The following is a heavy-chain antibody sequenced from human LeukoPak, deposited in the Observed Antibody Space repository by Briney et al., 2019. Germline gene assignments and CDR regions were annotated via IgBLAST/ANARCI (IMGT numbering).Heavy chain of an antibody. V-gene: IGHV3-23*01. CDR2: ISGSGGST. J-gene: IGHJ4*02. CDR3: AKDPSPGGSYFHPDY. D-gene: IGHD1-26*01. CDR1: GFTFSSYG. Sequence: GGSVRLSCAASGFTFSSYGMSWVRQAPGKGLEWVSAISGSGGSTYYADSVKGRFTISRDNSKNTLYLQMNSLRAEDTAVYYCAKDPSPGGSYFHPDYWGQGTLVTVSS.